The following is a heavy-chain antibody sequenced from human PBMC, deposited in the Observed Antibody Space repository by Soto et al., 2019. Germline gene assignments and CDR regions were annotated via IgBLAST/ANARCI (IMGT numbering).Heavy chain of an antibody. CDR2: VSHSGST. D-gene: IGHD2-2*01. Sequence: SETLSLTCAVYGGSFSGYYWSWIRRPPGKGLEWIGEVSHSGSTNYNPSLKSRVTISIDRSKNQFSLNLISVIAADTAVYYCARVPDYWGQGILVTVSS. J-gene: IGHJ4*02. CDR1: GGSFSGYY. V-gene: IGHV4-34*01. CDR3: ARVPDY.